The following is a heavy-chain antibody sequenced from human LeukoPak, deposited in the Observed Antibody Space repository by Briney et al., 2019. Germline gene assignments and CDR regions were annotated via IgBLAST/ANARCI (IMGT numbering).Heavy chain of an antibody. Sequence: SETLSLTCTVSGGSISSGGYYWSWIRQHPGKGLEWIGYIYYSGSTYYNPSLKSRVTISVDTSKNQFSLKLSSVTAADTAVYYGATHLGHLYYFDYWGQGTLVTVSS. CDR3: ATHLGHLYYFDY. CDR2: IYYSGST. CDR1: GGSISSGGYY. J-gene: IGHJ4*02. V-gene: IGHV4-31*03.